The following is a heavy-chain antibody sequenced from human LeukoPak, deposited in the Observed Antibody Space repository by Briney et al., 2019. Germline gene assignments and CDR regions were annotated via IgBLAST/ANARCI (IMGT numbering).Heavy chain of an antibody. J-gene: IGHJ4*02. V-gene: IGHV4-39*07. CDR1: GGSISSSSYY. D-gene: IGHD4-17*01. Sequence: SETLSLTCTVSGGSISSSSYYWGWIRQPPGKGLEWIGSIYYSGSTYYNPSLKSRVTISVDTSKNQFSLKLSSVTAADTAVYYCAKYYGELDYWGQGTLVTVSP. CDR3: AKYYGELDY. CDR2: IYYSGST.